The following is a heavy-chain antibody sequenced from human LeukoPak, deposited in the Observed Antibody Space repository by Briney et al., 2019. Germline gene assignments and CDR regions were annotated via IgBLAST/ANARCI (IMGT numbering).Heavy chain of an antibody. J-gene: IGHJ2*01. Sequence: GGSLTLSCAASGFTFSNYAMNWVRQAPGKGLEWVSYISASSVTIYDADSVKGRFTIFRDNAKNSLYLHMNSLRDEDTAVYYCARDPGYFDLWGRGTLVTVSS. CDR2: ISASSVTI. V-gene: IGHV3-48*02. CDR1: GFTFSNYA. CDR3: ARDPGYFDL.